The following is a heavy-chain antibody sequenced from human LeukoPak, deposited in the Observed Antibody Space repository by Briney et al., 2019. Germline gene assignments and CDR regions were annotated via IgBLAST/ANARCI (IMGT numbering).Heavy chain of an antibody. CDR2: IYYSGST. J-gene: IGHJ4*02. CDR3: ARGARRDGYNFDY. Sequence: SETLSLTCTVSGGSLSTYYWTWIRQPPGKGLEWMGYIYYSGSTNYNPSLKSRLTISVDTSKNQFSLKLNSVIAADTAVYYCARGARRDGYNFDYWGQGTLVTVSS. D-gene: IGHD5-24*01. V-gene: IGHV4-59*01. CDR1: GGSLSTYY.